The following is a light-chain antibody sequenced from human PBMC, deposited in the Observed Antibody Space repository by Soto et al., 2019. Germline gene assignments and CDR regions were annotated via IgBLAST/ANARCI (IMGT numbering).Light chain of an antibody. Sequence: QSVLTQPASVSGSPGQSITISCTGTSSDVGGYNYVSWYQQHPGKAPKLMIYDVSNRPSGVSNRFSGSKSGNTASLTISGLQAEEEADYYGSSYTGSSYVSGTGTKFPV. CDR3: SSYTGSSYV. V-gene: IGLV2-14*01. CDR2: DVS. CDR1: SSDVGGYNY. J-gene: IGLJ1*01.